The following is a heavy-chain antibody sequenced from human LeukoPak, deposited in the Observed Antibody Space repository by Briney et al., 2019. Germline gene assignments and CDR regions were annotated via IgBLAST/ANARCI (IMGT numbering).Heavy chain of an antibody. CDR3: ARGVSMGLNTYGFCNY. V-gene: IGHV4-34*01. CDR1: GGSFSGYY. CDR2: IYHDGST. D-gene: IGHD3-3*01. J-gene: IGHJ4*02. Sequence: PSETLSLTCAVYGGSFSGYYWNWIRQPPGKGLEWIGEIYHDGSTNYNPSLKSRVTMFVDTSNNQFSLRLTSVTAADTAVYYCARGVSMGLNTYGFCNYWGQGTPVTVSS.